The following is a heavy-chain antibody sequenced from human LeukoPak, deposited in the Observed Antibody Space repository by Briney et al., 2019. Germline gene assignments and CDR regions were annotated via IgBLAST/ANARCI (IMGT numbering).Heavy chain of an antibody. Sequence: RSGGSLRLSCAASGFTFSSYAMSWVRQAPGKGLEWVSAISGSGGSTYYADSVKGRFTISRDNSKNTLYLQMNSLRAEDTAVYYCAKDLGYCSSTSCYGYWGQGTLVTVSS. V-gene: IGHV3-23*01. CDR1: GFTFSSYA. J-gene: IGHJ4*02. CDR3: AKDLGYCSSTSCYGY. CDR2: ISGSGGST. D-gene: IGHD2-2*01.